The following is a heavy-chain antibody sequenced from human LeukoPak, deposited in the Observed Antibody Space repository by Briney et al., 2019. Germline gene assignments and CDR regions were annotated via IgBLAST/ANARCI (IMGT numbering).Heavy chain of an antibody. CDR3: ARDRVVPAAMNFDP. D-gene: IGHD2-2*01. V-gene: IGHV1-2*02. J-gene: IGHJ5*02. CDR2: INPNSGGT. Sequence: ASVQVSFKASGYTFTGYYIHWVRQAPGQGLEWMGWINPNSGGTNYAQKFQGRVTMTRDTSISTAYMELTRLTSDDTAVYYCARDRVVPAAMNFDPWGQGTLVTVSS. CDR1: GYTFTGYY.